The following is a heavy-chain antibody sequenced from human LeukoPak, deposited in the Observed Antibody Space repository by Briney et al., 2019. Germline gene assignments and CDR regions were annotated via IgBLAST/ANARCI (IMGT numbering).Heavy chain of an antibody. CDR2: ISGSGGST. V-gene: IGHV3-23*01. Sequence: GGSLRLSCAASGFNFNSYSMNWVRQAPGKGLEWVSAISGSGGSTYYADSVKGRFTISRDNSKNTLYLQMNSLRAEDTAVYYCAKAIAVAGKFDYWGQGTLVTVSS. CDR1: GFNFNSYS. CDR3: AKAIAVAGKFDY. J-gene: IGHJ4*02. D-gene: IGHD6-19*01.